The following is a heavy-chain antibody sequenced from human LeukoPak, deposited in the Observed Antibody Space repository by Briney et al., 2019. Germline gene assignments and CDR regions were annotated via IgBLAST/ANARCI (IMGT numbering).Heavy chain of an antibody. D-gene: IGHD1-26*01. V-gene: IGHV4-59*01. Sequence: PSETLSLTCTVSGGSISSYYWSWIRQPPGKGLEWIGYIHDTGSTSYNPSLKSRVTISVDTSKNQFSLNLSSVTAADTAVYHCARSGDYSGGHWGQGTLVTVSS. CDR2: IHDTGST. CDR1: GGSISSYY. CDR3: ARSGDYSGGH. J-gene: IGHJ4*02.